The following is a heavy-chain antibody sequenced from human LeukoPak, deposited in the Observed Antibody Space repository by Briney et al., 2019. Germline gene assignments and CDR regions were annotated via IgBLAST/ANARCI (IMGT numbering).Heavy chain of an antibody. V-gene: IGHV3-33*01. J-gene: IGHJ4*02. CDR2: IWYDGSNK. Sequence: GGSLRLSCAASGFTFSSYGMHWVRQAPGKGLEWVAVIWYDGSNKYYADSVKGRFTISRDNSKNTLYLQMNSLRAEDTAVYYCASEEYSYGYFDYWGQGTLVTVSS. CDR3: ASEEYSYGYFDY. CDR1: GFTFSSYG. D-gene: IGHD5-18*01.